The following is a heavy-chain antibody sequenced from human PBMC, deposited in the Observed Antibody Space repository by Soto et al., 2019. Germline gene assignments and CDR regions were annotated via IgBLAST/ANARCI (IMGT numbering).Heavy chain of an antibody. CDR2: IYYSGST. V-gene: IGHV4-39*01. Sequence: QLQLQESGPGLVKPSETLSLTCTVSGGSISSSSYYWGWIRQPPGKGLEWIGSIYYSGSTYYNPSHKSRVTISVDTSKNQFSLKLSSVTAADTAVYYCARRRVVVAFTGFDAFDIWGQGTMVTVSS. CDR1: GGSISSSSYY. J-gene: IGHJ3*02. CDR3: ARRRVVVAFTGFDAFDI. D-gene: IGHD2-15*01.